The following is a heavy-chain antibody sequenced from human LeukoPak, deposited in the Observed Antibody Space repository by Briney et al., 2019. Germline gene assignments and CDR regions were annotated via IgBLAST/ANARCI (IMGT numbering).Heavy chain of an antibody. CDR3: AKSGLFPFDY. D-gene: IGHD2-21*01. Sequence: GGSLRLSCAASGFTFNNYAMSWVRQAPGKGLEWVSTITGSGGRTYYADSVKGRFTISRDNSKNTLYLQMNSLRAEDTAVYYCAKSGLFPFDYWGQGTLVTVSS. CDR1: GFTFNNYA. V-gene: IGHV3-23*01. J-gene: IGHJ4*02. CDR2: ITGSGGRT.